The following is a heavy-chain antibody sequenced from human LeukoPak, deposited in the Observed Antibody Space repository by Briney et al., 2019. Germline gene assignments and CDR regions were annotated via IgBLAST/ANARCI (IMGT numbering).Heavy chain of an antibody. Sequence: GGSLRLSCAASGFTFSSYWMSWVRKAPGRGLEWVANIKQDGSEKYYVDSVKGRFTISRDNAKNSLYLQMNSLRAEDTAVYYCARDDCSSISCYHNWFDPWGQGTLVTVSS. CDR2: IKQDGSEK. V-gene: IGHV3-7*01. CDR1: GFTFSSYW. CDR3: ARDDCSSISCYHNWFDP. J-gene: IGHJ5*02. D-gene: IGHD2-2*01.